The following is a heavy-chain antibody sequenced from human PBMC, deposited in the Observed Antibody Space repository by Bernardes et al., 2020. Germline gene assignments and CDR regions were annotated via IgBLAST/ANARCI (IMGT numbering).Heavy chain of an antibody. J-gene: IGHJ4*02. CDR3: ARGLAGFREARPFDY. D-gene: IGHD3-10*01. V-gene: IGHV3-33*01. CDR2: IWYDGSNK. CDR1: GFTFSSYG. Sequence: GGCLRLSCAASGFTFSSYGMHWVRQAPGKGLEWVAVIWYDGSNKYYADSVKGRFTISRDNSKNTLYLQMNSLRAEDTAVYYCARGLAGFREARPFDYWGQGSLVTVSS.